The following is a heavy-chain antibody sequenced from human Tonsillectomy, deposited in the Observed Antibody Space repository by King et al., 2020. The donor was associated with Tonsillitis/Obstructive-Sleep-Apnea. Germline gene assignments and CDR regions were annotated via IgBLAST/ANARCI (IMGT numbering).Heavy chain of an antibody. CDR1: GFTFSSYG. CDR2: ISSDVTTK. Sequence: VQLVESGGGVVQPGRSLRLSCAASGFTFSSYGMHWVRQAPGKGLEWVSVISSDVTTKYYADSVKGRFTISRDNSKNTLYLLMNSLRLEDTAVYYCAKARIIGNTPTYYYMDVWGKGTTVTVSS. V-gene: IGHV3-30*18. CDR3: AKARIIGNTPTYYYMDV. D-gene: IGHD1-7*01. J-gene: IGHJ6*03.